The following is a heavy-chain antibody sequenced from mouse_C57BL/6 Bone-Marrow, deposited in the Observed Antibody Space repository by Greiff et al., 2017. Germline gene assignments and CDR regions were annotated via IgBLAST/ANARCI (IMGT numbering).Heavy chain of an antibody. V-gene: IGHV8-8*01. CDR2: IWWDDDT. Sequence: QVTLKVSGPGILQPSQTLSLTCSFSGFSLSTFGMGVGWIRQPSGRGLEWLAHIWWDDDTYYNPDLKSRLTISKDTSKNQVFLKIANVDTADAATYYCARRERDSHWFAYWGQGTLVTVSA. J-gene: IGHJ3*01. CDR1: GFSLSTFGMG. CDR3: ARRERDSHWFAY. D-gene: IGHD2-12*01.